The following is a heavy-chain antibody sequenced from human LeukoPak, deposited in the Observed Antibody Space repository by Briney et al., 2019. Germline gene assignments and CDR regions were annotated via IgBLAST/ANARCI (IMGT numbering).Heavy chain of an antibody. CDR2: ISGSGGST. CDR1: GFTFSSYA. J-gene: IGHJ4*02. CDR3: ARGDYGDSFDY. D-gene: IGHD4-17*01. Sequence: GGSLRLSCAASGFTFSSYAMSWVRQAPGKGLEWVSTISGSGGSTYYADFVKGRFTISRDNSKNTLYLQMNSLRAEDTAVYYCARGDYGDSFDYWGQGTLVTVSS. V-gene: IGHV3-23*01.